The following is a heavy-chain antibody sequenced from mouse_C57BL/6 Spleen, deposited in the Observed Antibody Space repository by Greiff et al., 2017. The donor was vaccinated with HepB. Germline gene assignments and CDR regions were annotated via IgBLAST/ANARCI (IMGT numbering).Heavy chain of an antibody. CDR1: GYAFSSSW. J-gene: IGHJ4*01. D-gene: IGHD3-2*02. CDR3: ARSDSSGPYYYAMDY. CDR2: IYPGDGDT. Sequence: QVQLQQSRPELVKPGASVKISCKASGYAFSSSWMNWVKQRPGKGLEWIGRIYPGDGDTNYNGKFKGKATLTADKSSSTAYMQLSSLTSEDSAVYFCARSDSSGPYYYAMDYWGQGTSVTVSS. V-gene: IGHV1-82*01.